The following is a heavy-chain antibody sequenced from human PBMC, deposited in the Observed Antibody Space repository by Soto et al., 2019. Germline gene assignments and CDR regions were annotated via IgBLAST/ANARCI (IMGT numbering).Heavy chain of an antibody. V-gene: IGHV1-69*06. Sequence: GASVKVSCKASGGTFSSYAISWVRQAPGQGLEWMGGIIPIFGTANYAQKFQGRVTITADKSTSTAYMELSSLRSEDTAVYYCARGSRITGTTFYGSGTVFGYWGQGTLVTVSS. CDR1: GGTFSSYA. J-gene: IGHJ4*02. CDR2: IIPIFGTA. D-gene: IGHD3-10*01. CDR3: ARGSRITGTTFYGSGTVFGY.